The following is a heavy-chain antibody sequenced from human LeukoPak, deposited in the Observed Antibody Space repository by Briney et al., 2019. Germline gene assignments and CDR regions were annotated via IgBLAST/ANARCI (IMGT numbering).Heavy chain of an antibody. V-gene: IGHV3-21*01. J-gene: IGHJ4*02. CDR3: ARANYYGSGSYLWDFGY. CDR2: ISSSSSYI. D-gene: IGHD3-10*01. CDR1: GFTFSGYS. Sequence: GGSLRLSCAASGFTFSGYSMNWVRQAPGKGLEWVSSISSSSSYIYYADSVKGRFTISRDNAKNSLYLQMNSLRAEDTAVYYCARANYYGSGSYLWDFGYWGQGTLVTVSS.